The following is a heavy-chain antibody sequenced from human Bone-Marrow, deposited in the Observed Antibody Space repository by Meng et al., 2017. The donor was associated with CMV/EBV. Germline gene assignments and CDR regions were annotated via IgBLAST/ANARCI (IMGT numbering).Heavy chain of an antibody. CDR1: GGSISSSSYY. V-gene: IGHV4-39*07. Sequence: QLQLQEAGPGLVKPSETLSLTCTVSGGSISSSSYYWGWIRQPPGKGLEWIGSIYYSGSTYYNPSLKSRVTISVDTSKNQFSLKLSSVTAADTAVYYCARGYCSSTSCLIDYWGQGTLVTVSS. D-gene: IGHD2-2*01. CDR2: IYYSGST. CDR3: ARGYCSSTSCLIDY. J-gene: IGHJ4*02.